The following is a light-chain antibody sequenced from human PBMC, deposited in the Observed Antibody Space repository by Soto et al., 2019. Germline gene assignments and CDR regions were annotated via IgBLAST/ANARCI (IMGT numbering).Light chain of an antibody. Sequence: DIQMTQSPSTLSASVGDTVTITCRASQTFNNWLAWYQQKPGKPPKLLIFGSSTLETGVPSKFSGGGSGTEFTLTISSLQPDDFATYYCQQYDTYPYTFGQGTNLEIK. J-gene: IGKJ2*01. CDR2: GSS. CDR1: QTFNNW. V-gene: IGKV1-5*03. CDR3: QQYDTYPYT.